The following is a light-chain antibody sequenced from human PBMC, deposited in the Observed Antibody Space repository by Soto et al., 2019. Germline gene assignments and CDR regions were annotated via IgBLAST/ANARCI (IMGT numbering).Light chain of an antibody. CDR1: SSDVGGYNY. Sequence: QSALTQPRSVSGSPGQSVTLSCTGTSSDVGGYNYVSWYQQHAGKAPKLIIFDVNKRPSGVPDRFSGSKSGKTASLTISGLQAEDEADYYCCSYAGSYSGVFGGGTKLTVL. CDR3: CSYAGSYSGV. V-gene: IGLV2-11*01. J-gene: IGLJ2*01. CDR2: DVN.